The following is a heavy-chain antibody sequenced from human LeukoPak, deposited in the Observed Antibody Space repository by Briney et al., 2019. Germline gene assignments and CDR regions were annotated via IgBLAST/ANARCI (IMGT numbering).Heavy chain of an antibody. J-gene: IGHJ4*02. V-gene: IGHV3-53*01. Sequence: SGGSLRLSCAASGFTFRSFSMHWVRQAPGKGLEWVSVIYSGGDTYYADSVKGRFTISRDNSKNTLYLQMNSLRAEDTAVYYCARGDSTGYLFDYWGQGTLVTVSS. CDR2: IYSGGDT. CDR1: GFTFRSFS. CDR3: ARGDSTGYLFDY. D-gene: IGHD3-22*01.